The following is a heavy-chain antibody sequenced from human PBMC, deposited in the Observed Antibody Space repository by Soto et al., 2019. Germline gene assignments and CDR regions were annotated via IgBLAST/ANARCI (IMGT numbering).Heavy chain of an antibody. Sequence: EVQLVESGGGLVQPGGSLRLSCAASGFTVSNNYMSWVRQAPGKGLEWVSVIYSGGGTYYADSVKGRFTISRDNSKNTLNLQMTSLRVEDTAVYYCARDLVGATTEYFQHWGQGTLVTVSS. D-gene: IGHD1-26*01. J-gene: IGHJ1*01. CDR3: ARDLVGATTEYFQH. CDR1: GFTVSNNY. CDR2: IYSGGGT. V-gene: IGHV3-66*01.